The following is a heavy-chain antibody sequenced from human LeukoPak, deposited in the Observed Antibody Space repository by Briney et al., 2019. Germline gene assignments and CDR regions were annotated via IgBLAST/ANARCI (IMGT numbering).Heavy chain of an antibody. CDR1: GGSISSSSYY. CDR2: IYYSGST. J-gene: IGHJ4*02. D-gene: IGHD4-17*01. Sequence: PSETLSLTCTVSGGSISSSSYYWGWIRQPPGKGLEWIGSIYYSGSTYYNPSLKSRVTISVDTSKNQFSLKLSSVTAADTAVYYCARHRTVTNRGGAIDYWGQGTLVTVSS. V-gene: IGHV4-39*01. CDR3: ARHRTVTNRGGAIDY.